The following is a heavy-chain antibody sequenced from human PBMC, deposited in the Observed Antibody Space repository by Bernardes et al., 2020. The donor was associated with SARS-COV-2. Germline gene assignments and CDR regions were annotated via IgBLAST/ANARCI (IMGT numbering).Heavy chain of an antibody. CDR1: GYTFTSSD. Sequence: ASVKVSCKASGYTFTSSDINWVRQATGQGLEWMGWMNPNSGNTGFAQKFQGRVTMTWSTSTSTAYMELSSLRSEDTAVYYCARGVSEYTNYYFDSWGQGTLVTVSS. CDR3: ARGVSEYTNYYFDS. D-gene: IGHD4-4*01. CDR2: MNPNSGNT. J-gene: IGHJ4*02. V-gene: IGHV1-8*02.